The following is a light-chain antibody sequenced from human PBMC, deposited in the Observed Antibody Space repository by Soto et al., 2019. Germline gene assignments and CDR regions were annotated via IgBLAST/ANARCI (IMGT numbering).Light chain of an antibody. Sequence: QSVLTQPPSVSGAPGQRVTISCTGSNSNIGAMYDVHWYQQLPGVAPKLLIYANSNRPSGVPDRFSGSRSGTSASLVITGLQAEDEADYYCQSYDTSLSALVVFGGGTKVTVL. CDR3: QSYDTSLSALVV. V-gene: IGLV1-40*01. CDR2: ANS. J-gene: IGLJ2*01. CDR1: NSNIGAMYD.